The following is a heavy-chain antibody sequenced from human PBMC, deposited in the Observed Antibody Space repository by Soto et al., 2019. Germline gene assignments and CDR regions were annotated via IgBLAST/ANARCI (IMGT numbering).Heavy chain of an antibody. CDR3: ARVKKYWDSSGNWFDP. CDR1: GGSISSGGYY. V-gene: IGHV4-31*03. CDR2: IYYSGST. D-gene: IGHD3-22*01. Sequence: QVQLQESGPGLVKPSQTLSLTCTVSGGSISSGGYYWSWIRQHPGKGLEWIGYIYYSGSTYFNPYLKSRVTISVDTSKHQCSLNLSSVTAADTAVYYCARVKKYWDSSGNWFDPWGQGTLVTVSS. J-gene: IGHJ5*02.